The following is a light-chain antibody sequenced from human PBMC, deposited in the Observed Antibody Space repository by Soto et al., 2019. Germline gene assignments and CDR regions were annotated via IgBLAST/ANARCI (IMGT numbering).Light chain of an antibody. CDR3: SSYAGSNNPVV. V-gene: IGLV2-8*01. Sequence: QSALTQPPSASGSPGQSVTISCTGTSSDAGGYNYVSWYQQLPGKAPKLMIYEVNTRPSGVPDRFSGSKSGNAASLTVSGLQADDEADYYCSSYAGSNNPVVFGGGTKLTVL. J-gene: IGLJ3*02. CDR2: EVN. CDR1: SSDAGGYNY.